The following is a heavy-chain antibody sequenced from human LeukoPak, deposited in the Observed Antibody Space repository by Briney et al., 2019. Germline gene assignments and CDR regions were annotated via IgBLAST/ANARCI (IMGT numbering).Heavy chain of an antibody. CDR3: ARVVMVVTAMGIDAFDI. CDR2: INWNGGST. V-gene: IGHV3-20*01. Sequence: GGSLRLSCAASGFTFDDYGMSWVRQAPGKGLEWVSGINWNGGSTGYADSVKGRFTISRDNAKNSLYLQMNSPRAEDTALYHCARVVMVVTAMGIDAFDIWGQGTMVTVSS. D-gene: IGHD2-21*02. CDR1: GFTFDDYG. J-gene: IGHJ3*02.